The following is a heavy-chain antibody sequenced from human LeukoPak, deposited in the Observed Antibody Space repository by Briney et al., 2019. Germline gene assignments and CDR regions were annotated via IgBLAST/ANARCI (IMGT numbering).Heavy chain of an antibody. CDR1: GFTFSSYS. J-gene: IGHJ4*02. CDR3: AKSISYGSGSYWDY. CDR2: ISWNSGSI. D-gene: IGHD3-10*01. V-gene: IGHV3-9*01. Sequence: GGSLRLSCAASGFTFSSYSMNWVRQAPGKGLEWVSGISWNSGSIGYADSVKGRFTISRDNAKNSLYLQMNSLRAEDTALYYCAKSISYGSGSYWDYWGQGTLVTVSS.